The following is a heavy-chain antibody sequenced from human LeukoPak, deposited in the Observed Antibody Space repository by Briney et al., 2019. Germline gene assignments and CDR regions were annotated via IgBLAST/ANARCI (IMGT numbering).Heavy chain of an antibody. Sequence: GGSLRLSCAASGFTFSDYYMSWIRQAPGKGLEWVSYVSSSGSTIYYADSVKGRFTISRDNAKNSLYLQMNSLRAEDTAVYYCARANHYDFWSGYYFDYWGQGTLVTVSS. CDR1: GFTFSDYY. D-gene: IGHD3-3*01. CDR3: ARANHYDFWSGYYFDY. V-gene: IGHV3-11*04. J-gene: IGHJ4*02. CDR2: VSSSGSTI.